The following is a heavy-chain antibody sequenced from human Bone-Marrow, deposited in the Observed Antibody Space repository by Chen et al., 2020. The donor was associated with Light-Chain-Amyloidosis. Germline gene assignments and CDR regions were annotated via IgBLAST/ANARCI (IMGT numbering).Heavy chain of an antibody. Sequence: GEKPGESLKISCKGSGYTFPNYWIGWVRQMPGKGLEWMGVIHPDDSDARYSPSFEGQVTISADKSITTAYLQWRSLKASDTAMYYCARRRDGYNFDYWGQGTLVTVSS. J-gene: IGHJ4*02. CDR2: IHPDDSDA. V-gene: IGHV5-51*01. CDR3: ARRRDGYNFDY. D-gene: IGHD5-12*01. CDR1: GYTFPNYW.